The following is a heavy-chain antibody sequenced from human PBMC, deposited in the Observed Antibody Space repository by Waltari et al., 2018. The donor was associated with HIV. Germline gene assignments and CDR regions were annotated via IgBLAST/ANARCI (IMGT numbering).Heavy chain of an antibody. V-gene: IGHV4-34*01. CDR1: GGSFSGYY. Sequence: QVQLQQWGAGLLKPSETLSLTCAVYGGSFSGYYWSWIRPSPGKGLEWIGEINDSGSTNYNPSLKSRVTISVDTSKNQFSLKLSSVTAADTAVYYCARTAGLGYGDGFDIWGQGTMVTVSS. D-gene: IGHD5-12*01. CDR2: INDSGST. CDR3: ARTAGLGYGDGFDI. J-gene: IGHJ3*02.